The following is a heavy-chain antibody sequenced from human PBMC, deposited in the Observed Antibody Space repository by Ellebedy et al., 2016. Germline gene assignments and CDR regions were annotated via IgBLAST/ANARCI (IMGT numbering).Heavy chain of an antibody. J-gene: IGHJ4*02. CDR2: IKSKTDGGAA. D-gene: IGHD5-18*01. CDR3: TTVYRYNYDSV. CDR1: GFTFTNAW. V-gene: IGHV3-15*01. Sequence: GGSLRLSCAASGFTFTNAWMNWVRQAPGKGLEWVGRIKSKTDGGAADYAAPVKGRFTISRDDSKNTLYLQMNSLKTEDTAVYFCTTVYRYNYDSVWGQGTLVTVSS.